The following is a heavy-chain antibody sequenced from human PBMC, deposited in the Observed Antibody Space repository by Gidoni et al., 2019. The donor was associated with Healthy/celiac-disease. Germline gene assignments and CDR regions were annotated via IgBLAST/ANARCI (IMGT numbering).Heavy chain of an antibody. J-gene: IGHJ3*02. V-gene: IGHV5-51*01. D-gene: IGHD3-10*01. CDR2: IYPGDSDT. Sequence: EVQLVQSGAEVKKPGESLKIYCKGSGYSFTSYWIGWVRQMPGKGLAWMWIIYPGDSDTRYSPSVQVQVTISSDKSISTAYLQWSSLKASDTAMYYFARQNLGADAFDIWGQGTMVTVSS. CDR1: GYSFTSYW. CDR3: ARQNLGADAFDI.